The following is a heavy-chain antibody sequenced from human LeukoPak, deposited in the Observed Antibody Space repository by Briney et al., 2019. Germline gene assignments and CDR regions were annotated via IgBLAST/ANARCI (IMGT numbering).Heavy chain of an antibody. J-gene: IGHJ3*01. CDR1: GFTVSSNY. CDR3: ARALFQRSAFDL. Sequence: GGSLRLSCAASGFTVSSNYMSWVRQAPGKGLEWVSVIYSGGSTYYADSVKGRFTIPRDNSKDTLYLQMNTLRAEDTAVYYCARALFQRSAFDLWGQGTMVTVSS. V-gene: IGHV3-53*01. CDR2: IYSGGST. D-gene: IGHD2-21*01.